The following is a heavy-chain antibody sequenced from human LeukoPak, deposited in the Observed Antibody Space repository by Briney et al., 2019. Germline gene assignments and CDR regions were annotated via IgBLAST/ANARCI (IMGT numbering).Heavy chain of an antibody. J-gene: IGHJ4*02. CDR2: ISAYNGNT. Sequence: ASVKVSCKASGYSFTSYGISWVRQAPGQGLEWMGWISAYNGNTNYAQKLQGRVTMTTDTSTSTAYMELRSLRSDDTAVYYCASRTRNCSSTSCQIFDHWGQGTLVTVSS. D-gene: IGHD2-2*01. CDR3: ASRTRNCSSTSCQIFDH. V-gene: IGHV1-18*01. CDR1: GYSFTSYG.